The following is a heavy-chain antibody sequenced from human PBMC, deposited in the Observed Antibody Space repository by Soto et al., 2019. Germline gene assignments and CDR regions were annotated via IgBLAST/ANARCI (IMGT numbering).Heavy chain of an antibody. V-gene: IGHV4-4*07. CDR1: GGSINDYY. Sequence: SETLSLTCTVSGGSINDYYWSWIRQPAGKGLEWIGRRYTSGTTDCNPSLRSRVTISIDTSKNQFSLKVTSMTAADTAVYYCARERREKIHDGYDIDYWGQGILVTVSS. CDR2: RYTSGTT. CDR3: ARERREKIHDGYDIDY. D-gene: IGHD5-12*01. J-gene: IGHJ4*02.